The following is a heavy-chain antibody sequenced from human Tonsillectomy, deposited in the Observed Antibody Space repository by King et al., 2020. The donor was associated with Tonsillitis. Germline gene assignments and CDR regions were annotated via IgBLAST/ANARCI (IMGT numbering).Heavy chain of an antibody. Sequence: QLQESGPGLVKPSETLSLTCTVSGGSIRSSSYYWGWIRQPPGKGLEWIGSIYYSGATYYNPSLRSRVTISVDTSKNQFSLRLTSVTAADTAVYYCAIPLRTEYLQHWGQGTLVTVSS. J-gene: IGHJ1*01. CDR2: IYYSGAT. CDR3: AIPLRTEYLQH. CDR1: GGSIRSSSYY. V-gene: IGHV4-39*01. D-gene: IGHD4-17*01.